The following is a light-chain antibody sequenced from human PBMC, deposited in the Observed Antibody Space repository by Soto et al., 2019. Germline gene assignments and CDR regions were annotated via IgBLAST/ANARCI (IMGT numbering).Light chain of an antibody. CDR2: GAS. V-gene: IGKV3-20*01. CDR3: QQYGSSPYT. CDR1: QSVSSSY. Sequence: ENVLTQSPGTLSLSPGERATLYCRASQSVSSSYLAWYQQKPGQAPRLLIDGASSRATGIPDRFSGSGSGTDFTLTISRLQPEVFAVYDCQQYGSSPYTFGQGTKLEIK. J-gene: IGKJ2*01.